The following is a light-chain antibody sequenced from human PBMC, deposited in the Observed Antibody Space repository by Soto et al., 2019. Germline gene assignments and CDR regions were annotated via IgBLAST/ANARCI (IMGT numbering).Light chain of an antibody. V-gene: IGKV3-15*01. Sequence: EIVMTQFPATLSVSQGERATLSCRASQSVSSNLAWYQQKPGQAPRLLIYGASTRATGIPARFSGSGSGTEFTLTISSLQSEDFAVYYCQQYNNWPRTFGQGTKWIS. CDR2: GAS. CDR1: QSVSSN. J-gene: IGKJ1*01. CDR3: QQYNNWPRT.